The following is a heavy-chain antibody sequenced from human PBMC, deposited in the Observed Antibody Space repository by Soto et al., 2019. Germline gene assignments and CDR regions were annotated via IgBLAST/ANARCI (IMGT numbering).Heavy chain of an antibody. V-gene: IGHV3-30*18. CDR1: GFTFSSYG. Sequence: PGGSLRLSCAASGFTFSSYGMHWVRQAPGKGLEWVAVISYDGSNKYYADSVKGRFTISRDNSKNTLYLQMNSLRAEDTAVYYCAKDRSRFPYYYYYGMDVWGQGTTVTVSS. J-gene: IGHJ6*02. D-gene: IGHD3-10*01. CDR3: AKDRSRFPYYYYYGMDV. CDR2: ISYDGSNK.